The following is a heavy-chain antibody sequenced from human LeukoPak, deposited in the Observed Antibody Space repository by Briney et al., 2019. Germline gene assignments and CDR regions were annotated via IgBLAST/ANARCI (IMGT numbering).Heavy chain of an antibody. V-gene: IGHV1-2*02. J-gene: IGHJ4*02. CDR1: GYTFTGYY. CDR2: INPNSGGT. Sequence: ASVKVSCKASGYTFTGYYMHWVRQAPGQGLEWMGWINPNSGGTNYAQKFQGRVTMTRDTSISTAYMELSRLRSDDTAVYYCARALRCSSTSCYAYFDYWGQGTLVTVSS. D-gene: IGHD2-2*01. CDR3: ARALRCSSTSCYAYFDY.